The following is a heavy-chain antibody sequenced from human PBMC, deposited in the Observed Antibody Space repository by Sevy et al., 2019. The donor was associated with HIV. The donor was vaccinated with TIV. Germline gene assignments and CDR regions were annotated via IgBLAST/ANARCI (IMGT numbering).Heavy chain of an antibody. Sequence: SETLSLTCTVSGGSISSGGYYWSWMRQHPGKGLEWIGYIYYSGSTYYNPSLKSRVTISVDTSKNQFSLKLSSVTAADTAVYYCARGAYGGSYRFDYWGQGTLVTVSS. CDR3: ARGAYGGSYRFDY. V-gene: IGHV4-31*03. D-gene: IGHD1-26*01. J-gene: IGHJ4*02. CDR2: IYYSGST. CDR1: GGSISSGGYY.